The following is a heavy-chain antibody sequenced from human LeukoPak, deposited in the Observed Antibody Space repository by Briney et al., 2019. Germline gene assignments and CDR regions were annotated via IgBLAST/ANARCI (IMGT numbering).Heavy chain of an antibody. Sequence: PGGSLRLSCAASGFTFSDYCMNWIRHAPGKGLEWISYISSGGSTIYYADSVKGRFTISRHNAKNSLYLQMNSLRAEDTAVYYCTRDRSSCCYVDYWGQGTLVTVSS. CDR3: TRDRSSCCYVDY. D-gene: IGHD2-21*01. J-gene: IGHJ4*02. CDR1: GFTFSDYC. CDR2: ISSGGSTI. V-gene: IGHV3-11*01.